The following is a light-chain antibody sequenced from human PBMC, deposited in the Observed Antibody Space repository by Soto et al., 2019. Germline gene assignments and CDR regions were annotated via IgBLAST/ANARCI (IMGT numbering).Light chain of an antibody. Sequence: SVLTQSPGTLSLSPGERATLSCRASQSVSSRYVAWYQQQPGQAPRLLSYGASSRATGIPDRCSCSGSGTEFTLTISRLDPEDFEVYYCQQYGSSPTTFGQGTKVDIK. CDR3: QQYGSSPTT. V-gene: IGKV3-20*01. J-gene: IGKJ1*01. CDR2: GAS. CDR1: QSVSSRY.